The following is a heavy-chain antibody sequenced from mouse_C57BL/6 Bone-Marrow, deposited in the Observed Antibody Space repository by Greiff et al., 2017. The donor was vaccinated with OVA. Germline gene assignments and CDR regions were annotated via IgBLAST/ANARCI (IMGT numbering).Heavy chain of an antibody. CDR1: GFTFSDYG. Sequence: DVQLVESGGGLVQPGGSLKLSCAASGFTFSDYGMAWVRQAPRKGPEWVAFISNLAYSIYYADPVTGRFTISRENDKNTLYLEMSSMRSEDTAMYDYARRTGTGYFDYWGQGTTLTVSS. V-gene: IGHV5-15*04. CDR3: ARRTGTGYFDY. D-gene: IGHD4-1*01. J-gene: IGHJ2*01. CDR2: ISNLAYSI.